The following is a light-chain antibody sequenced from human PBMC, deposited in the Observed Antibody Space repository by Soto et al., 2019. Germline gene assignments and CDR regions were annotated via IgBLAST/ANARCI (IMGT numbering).Light chain of an antibody. CDR1: ALAKQF. V-gene: IGLV3-25*02. Sequence: SYELTQPPSVSVSPGQTARITCSGDALAKQFAYWYQQKPGQAPVLVVYKDTERPSGIPERFSGSSSGTTVTLTITGVQAEDDADYYCQSADSSTIYVFGSGTKVTV. J-gene: IGLJ1*01. CDR3: QSADSSTIYV. CDR2: KDT.